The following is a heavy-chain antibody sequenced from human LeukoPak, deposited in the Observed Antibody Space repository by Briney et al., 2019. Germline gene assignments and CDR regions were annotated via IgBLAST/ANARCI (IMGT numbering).Heavy chain of an antibody. V-gene: IGHV3-23*01. D-gene: IGHD3-22*01. Sequence: PGGSLRLSCAASGFTFSSYAMSWVRQAPGKGLEWVSAISGSGGSTHYADSVKGRFTISRDNSKNTLFLQMNSLRAEDTAVYYCAKDSTQSMIVDYEYYFHYWGQGTLVTVSS. CDR3: AKDSTQSMIVDYEYYFHY. CDR2: ISGSGGST. CDR1: GFTFSSYA. J-gene: IGHJ4*02.